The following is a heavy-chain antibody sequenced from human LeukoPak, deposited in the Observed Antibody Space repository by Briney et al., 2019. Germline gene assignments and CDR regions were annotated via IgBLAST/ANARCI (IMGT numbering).Heavy chain of an antibody. CDR3: AKDRISRYCSSTSCRRPKDAFDI. D-gene: IGHD2-2*01. CDR1: GFTFSSYA. Sequence: PGGSLRLSCAASGFTFSSYAMSWVRQAPGKGLEWVSAISGSGGSTYYADSVKGRSTISRDNSKNTLYLQMNSLRAEDTAVYYCAKDRISRYCSSTSCRRPKDAFDIWGQGTMVTVSS. CDR2: ISGSGGST. V-gene: IGHV3-23*01. J-gene: IGHJ3*02.